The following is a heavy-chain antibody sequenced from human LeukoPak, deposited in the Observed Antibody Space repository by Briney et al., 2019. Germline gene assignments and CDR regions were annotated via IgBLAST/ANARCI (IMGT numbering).Heavy chain of an antibody. J-gene: IGHJ4*02. CDR1: GYTFTGYY. D-gene: IGHD3-10*01. V-gene: IGHV1-18*04. CDR3: ARVQRLGDYFDY. CDR2: ISAYNGNT. Sequence: ASVKVSCKASGYTFTGYYMHWVRQAPGQGLEWMGWISAYNGNTNYAQKLQGRVTMTTDTSTSTAYMELRSLRSDDTAVYYCARVQRLGDYFDYWGQGTLVTVSS.